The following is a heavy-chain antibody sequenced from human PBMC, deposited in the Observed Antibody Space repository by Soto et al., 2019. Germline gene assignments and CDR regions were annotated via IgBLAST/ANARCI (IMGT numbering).Heavy chain of an antibody. CDR1: GFTFSSYA. D-gene: IGHD6-19*01. Sequence: PGGSLRLSCAASGFTFSSYAMSWVRQAPGEGLEWVSAISGSGGSTYYADSVKGRFTISRDNSKNTLYLQMNSLRAEDTAVYYCAKDRKWLVDFLDYWGQGTLVTVSS. V-gene: IGHV3-23*01. J-gene: IGHJ4*02. CDR2: ISGSGGST. CDR3: AKDRKWLVDFLDY.